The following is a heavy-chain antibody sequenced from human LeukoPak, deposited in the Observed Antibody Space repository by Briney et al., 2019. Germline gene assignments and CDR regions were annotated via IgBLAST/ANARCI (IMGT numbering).Heavy chain of an antibody. CDR2: IKEDGSEK. CDR1: GFTYSTYW. Sequence: GGSLRLSCAAFGFTYSTYWMSWVRQAPGKGLERVANIKEDGSEKYYVDSVKGRFTISRDNARNSLYLQMNSLRAEDTAVYYCARGVGGADYWGQGTLVTVSS. D-gene: IGHD2-21*01. V-gene: IGHV3-7*01. J-gene: IGHJ4*02. CDR3: ARGVGGADY.